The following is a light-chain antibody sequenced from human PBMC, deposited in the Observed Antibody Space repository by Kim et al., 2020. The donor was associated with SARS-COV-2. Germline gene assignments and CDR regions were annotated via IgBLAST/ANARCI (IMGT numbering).Light chain of an antibody. V-gene: IGKV3-15*01. CDR2: CAS. J-gene: IGKJ1*01. CDR1: QSISSN. Sequence: EIVMTQSPGTLSVSPGERATLSCRASQSISSNLVWYQQQTGQAPRLLIYCASTRATGFPARFSGSGSGTEFTLTISSLQSEDFAVYYCHQYNKWPRTFGQGTKVDIK. CDR3: HQYNKWPRT.